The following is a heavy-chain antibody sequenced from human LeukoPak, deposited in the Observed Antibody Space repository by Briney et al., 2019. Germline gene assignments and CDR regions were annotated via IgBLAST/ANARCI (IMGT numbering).Heavy chain of an antibody. D-gene: IGHD5-24*01. V-gene: IGHV3-21*01. CDR1: GFTFSSYS. Sequence: GGSLRLSCAASGFTFSSYSMNWVRQAPGKGLEWVSSISSSSSYIYYAASVKGRFTISRDNAKTSLYLQMNSLRAEDTAVYYCASPSRDGYNYRDYWGQGTLVTVSS. CDR3: ASPSRDGYNYRDY. CDR2: ISSSSSYI. J-gene: IGHJ4*02.